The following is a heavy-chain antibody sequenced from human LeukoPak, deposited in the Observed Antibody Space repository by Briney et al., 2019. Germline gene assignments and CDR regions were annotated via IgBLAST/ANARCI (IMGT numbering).Heavy chain of an antibody. CDR1: GFTFSSYS. D-gene: IGHD6-19*01. CDR3: ASTRSTSDSYTRGFEY. J-gene: IGHJ4*02. Sequence: HPGGSLRLSCAASGFTFSSYSMNWVSQAPGKGLEWVSYISSSGSITFYADSEKGRFTISRDNARNSLYLQMNSLRAEDTAVYYCASTRSTSDSYTRGFEYWGQGTLVTVSS. V-gene: IGHV3-48*04. CDR2: ISSSGSIT.